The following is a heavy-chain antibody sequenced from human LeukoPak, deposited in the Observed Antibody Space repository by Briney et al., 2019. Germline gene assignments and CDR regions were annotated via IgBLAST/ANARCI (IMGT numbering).Heavy chain of an antibody. CDR2: INTDTVNT. J-gene: IGHJ4*02. CDR1: GYTFTNYA. Sequence: ASVKVSCKASGYTFTNYAIHWVRQAPGQRLEWMGWINTDTVNTKYSQNLQGRVTITADKSTSTAYMELSSLRSEDTAVYYCAREDGSSWYFFDYWGQGTLVTVSS. V-gene: IGHV1-3*04. CDR3: AREDGSSWYFFDY. D-gene: IGHD6-13*01.